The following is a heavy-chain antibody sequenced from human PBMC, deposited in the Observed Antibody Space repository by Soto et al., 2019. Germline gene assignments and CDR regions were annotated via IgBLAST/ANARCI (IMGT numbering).Heavy chain of an antibody. V-gene: IGHV3-23*01. J-gene: IGHJ4*02. D-gene: IGHD3-22*01. Sequence: GSLRLSCAASGFTFSTYAVSWVRQAPGKGLEWVSAITGSGGSTYYADSVKGRFTISRDNFKNMLYLQMNSLRDEDTAVYYCAKTGDDTSGSSHENPHSDSWGQGTLVTVS. CDR2: ITGSGGST. CDR1: GFTFSTYA. CDR3: AKTGDDTSGSSHENPHSDS.